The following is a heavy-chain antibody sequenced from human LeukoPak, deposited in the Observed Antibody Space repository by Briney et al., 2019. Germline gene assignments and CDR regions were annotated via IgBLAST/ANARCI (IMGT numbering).Heavy chain of an antibody. D-gene: IGHD1-26*01. Sequence: SVKVSCKASGGTFSSYAISWVRQAPGQGLEWMGRIIPILGIANYAQKFQGRVTITAGKSTSTAYMELSSLRSEDTAVYYCVREATGYSFADYWGQGTLVSVSS. CDR1: GGTFSSYA. J-gene: IGHJ4*02. V-gene: IGHV1-69*04. CDR2: IIPILGIA. CDR3: VREATGYSFADY.